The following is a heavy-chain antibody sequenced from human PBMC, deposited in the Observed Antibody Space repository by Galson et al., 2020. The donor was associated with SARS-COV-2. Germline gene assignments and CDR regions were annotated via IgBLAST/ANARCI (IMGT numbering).Heavy chain of an antibody. Sequence: GGSLRLSCAASGFTFSSYAMSWVRQAPGQGLEWVSAISGSGGSTSYAHSVKGRFTIPRDKSKTTLYLQMNSLRAEDPAGYYCGKDLSELRYFEWLLYAFVIGGQGTMVTVSA. CDR2: ISGSGGST. J-gene: IGHJ3*02. CDR3: GKDLSELRYFEWLLYAFVI. V-gene: IGHV3-23*01. D-gene: IGHD3-9*01. CDR1: GFTFSSYA.